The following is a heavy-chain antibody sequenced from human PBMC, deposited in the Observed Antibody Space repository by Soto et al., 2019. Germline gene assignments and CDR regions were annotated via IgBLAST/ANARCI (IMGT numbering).Heavy chain of an antibody. CDR1: GFTFSSYA. V-gene: IGHV3-30-3*01. CDR2: ISYDGSNK. Sequence: SGGSLRLSCAASGFTFSSYAMHWVRQAPGKGLEWVAVISYDGSNKYYADSVKGRFTISRDNSKNTLYLQMNSLRAEDTAVYYCARDANYYDSSGYKDYWGQGTLVTVSS. D-gene: IGHD3-22*01. CDR3: ARDANYYDSSGYKDY. J-gene: IGHJ4*02.